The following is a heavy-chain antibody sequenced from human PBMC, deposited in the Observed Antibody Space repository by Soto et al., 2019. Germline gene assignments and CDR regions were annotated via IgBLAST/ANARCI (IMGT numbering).Heavy chain of an antibody. CDR3: ARAVRSFKYYFDY. CDR1: GGSISSYY. D-gene: IGHD1-1*01. Sequence: SETLSLTCTVSGGSISSYYWSWIRQPPWKGLEWIGYIYYSGSTNYNPSLKSRVTISVDTSKNQFSLKLSSVTAADTAVYYCARAVRSFKYYFDYWGKGTLVTVSS. J-gene: IGHJ4*02. CDR2: IYYSGST. V-gene: IGHV4-59*01.